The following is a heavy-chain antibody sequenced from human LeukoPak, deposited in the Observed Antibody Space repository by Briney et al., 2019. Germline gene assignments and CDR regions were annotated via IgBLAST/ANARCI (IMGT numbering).Heavy chain of an antibody. D-gene: IGHD6-6*01. CDR3: GGPSDTSSDY. Sequence: SETLSLTCTVSGGSISSSSYYWGWIRQPPGKGLEWIGSIYYSGSTYYNPSLKSRVSISMDKFKNQFSLRLTSMTAADTAVYYCGGPSDTSSDYWGQGTLVTVSS. CDR2: IYYSGST. J-gene: IGHJ4*02. V-gene: IGHV4-39*07. CDR1: GGSISSSSYY.